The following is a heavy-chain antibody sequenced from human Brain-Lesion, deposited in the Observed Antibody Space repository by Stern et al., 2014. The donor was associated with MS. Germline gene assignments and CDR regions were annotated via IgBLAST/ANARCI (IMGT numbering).Heavy chain of an antibody. CDR1: GGSVSSTSYA. J-gene: IGHJ5*02. D-gene: IGHD2-15*01. Sequence: QVQLVQSGPGLVKPSETLSLTCTVAGGSVSSTSYAWAWIRQPPGKGLEWIGTIYYSGNTYYSPSLKSRLTISLDTSKNQFSLQRGLGTAADTAVYYCAGEEDIRYCSGGSCTGNWFDPWGQGTLVTVSS. CDR3: AGEEDIRYCSGGSCTGNWFDP. V-gene: IGHV4-39*01. CDR2: IYYSGNT.